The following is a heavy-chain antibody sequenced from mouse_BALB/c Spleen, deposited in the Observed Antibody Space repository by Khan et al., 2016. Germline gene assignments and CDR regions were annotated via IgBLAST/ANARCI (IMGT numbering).Heavy chain of an antibody. Sequence: VQLQQSGPELVKPGASMKISCKASGYSFTGYTMNWVKQSHGKNLEWIGLINPYSGGTTYNQKFKGKATLTVDKSSSTAYMELLSLTSEDSAVYYCARTPIYDEYYRYAMDYWGQGTSVTVSS. D-gene: IGHD2-3*01. V-gene: IGHV1-18*01. CDR3: ARTPIYDEYYRYAMDY. CDR2: INPYSGGT. CDR1: GYSFTGYT. J-gene: IGHJ4*01.